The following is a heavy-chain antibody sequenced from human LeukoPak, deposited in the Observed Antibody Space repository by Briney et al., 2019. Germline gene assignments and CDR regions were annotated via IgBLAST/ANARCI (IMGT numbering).Heavy chain of an antibody. J-gene: IGHJ5*02. D-gene: IGHD6-19*01. CDR1: GGSISSSSYY. V-gene: IGHV4-39*07. Sequence: PSETLSLTCTVSGGSISSSSYYWGWIRQPPGKGLEWIGSIYYSGSTYYNPSLKSRVTISVDTSKNQFSLKLSSVTAADTAVYYCARVPIAVAGRAWFDPWGQGTLVTVSS. CDR3: ARVPIAVAGRAWFDP. CDR2: IYYSGST.